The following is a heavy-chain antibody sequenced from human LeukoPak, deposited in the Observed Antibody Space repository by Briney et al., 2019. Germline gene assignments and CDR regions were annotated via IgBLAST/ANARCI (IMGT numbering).Heavy chain of an antibody. V-gene: IGHV3-23*01. CDR1: GFTFSSYA. Sequence: GGSLRLSCAASGFTFSSYAMSWVRQAPGKGLEWVSAISGSSGTTYHADSVKGRFTISRDNSKNTLYLQMNSLRGEDTAVYYCAKNSLRDQYTSSWYYFDYWGQGTLVTVSS. D-gene: IGHD6-13*01. CDR2: ISGSSGTT. CDR3: AKNSLRDQYTSSWYYFDY. J-gene: IGHJ4*02.